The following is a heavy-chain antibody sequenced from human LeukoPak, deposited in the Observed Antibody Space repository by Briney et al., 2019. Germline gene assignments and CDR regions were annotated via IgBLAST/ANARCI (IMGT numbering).Heavy chain of an antibody. CDR3: GRGSRISDY. CDR1: GFIFSSYW. V-gene: IGHV3-7*01. CDR2: IRQDGSEK. J-gene: IGHJ4*02. Sequence: GGSLRLSCEVSGFIFSSYWMSWVRQAPGKGPEWVAHIRQDGSEKDYVDSVKGRFTISRDNGKNSLYLQMNSLRAEDTAVYYCGRGSRISDYWGQGTQVTVSS. D-gene: IGHD2-15*01.